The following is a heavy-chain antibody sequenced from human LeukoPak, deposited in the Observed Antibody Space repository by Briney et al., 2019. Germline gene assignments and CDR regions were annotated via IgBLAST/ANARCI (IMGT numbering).Heavy chain of an antibody. Sequence: GGSLRLSCAASGFTFSSYWMSWVRQAPGKGLEWVANIKQDRSEKYYVDSVKGRFTISRDNAKNSLYLQMNSLRAEDTAVYYCARDCPPLGWGVCYYFDYWGQGTLVTVSS. CDR1: GFTFSSYW. CDR3: ARDCPPLGWGVCYYFDY. V-gene: IGHV3-7*01. J-gene: IGHJ4*02. CDR2: IKQDRSEK. D-gene: IGHD3-16*01.